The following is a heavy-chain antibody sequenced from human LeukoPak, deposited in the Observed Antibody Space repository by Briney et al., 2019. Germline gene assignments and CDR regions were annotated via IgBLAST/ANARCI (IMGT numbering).Heavy chain of an antibody. CDR3: ARGDSSGYYPYYFDY. CDR2: ISSSSSYT. V-gene: IGHV3-21*01. J-gene: IGHJ4*02. Sequence: GGSLRLSCAASGFTFSSFSMNWVRQAPGKGLEWVSSISSSSSYTYYADSVTGRFTISSDNAKNSLYLQINSLRAEETAVYYCARGDSSGYYPYYFDYWGQGTLVTVSS. CDR1: GFTFSSFS. D-gene: IGHD3-22*01.